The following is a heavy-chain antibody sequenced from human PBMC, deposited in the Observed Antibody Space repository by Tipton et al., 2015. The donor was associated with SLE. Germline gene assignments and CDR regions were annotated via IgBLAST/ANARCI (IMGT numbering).Heavy chain of an antibody. J-gene: IGHJ4*02. CDR2: IYHSGST. V-gene: IGHV4-30-2*01. CDR1: GGSISSGGYS. Sequence: LRLSCAVSGGSISSGGYSWSWIRQPPGEGLEWIGYIYHSGSTYYNPSLKSRVTISVDTSKNQFSLKLSSVTAADTAVYYCARDLTYYDFWSGFLDWGQGTLVTVSS. CDR3: ARDLTYYDFWSGFLD. D-gene: IGHD3-3*01.